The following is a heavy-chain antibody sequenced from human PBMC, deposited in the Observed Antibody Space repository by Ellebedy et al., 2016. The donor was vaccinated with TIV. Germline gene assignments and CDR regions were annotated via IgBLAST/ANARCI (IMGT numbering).Heavy chain of an antibody. CDR3: ARRNDYGDYINWFDP. CDR2: IYYSGST. CDR1: GGSISSSSYY. J-gene: IGHJ5*02. D-gene: IGHD4-17*01. Sequence: MPSETLSLTCTVSGGSISSSSYYWGWIRQPPGKGLEWIGTIYYSGSTYYNPSLKSRVTISLATSKNQFSLKLSSVTAADTAVYYCARRNDYGDYINWFDPWGQGTLVTVSS. V-gene: IGHV4-39*01.